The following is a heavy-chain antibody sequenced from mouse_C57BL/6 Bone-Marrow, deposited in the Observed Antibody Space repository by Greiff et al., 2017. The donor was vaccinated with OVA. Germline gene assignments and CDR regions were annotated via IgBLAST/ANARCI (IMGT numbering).Heavy chain of an antibody. Sequence: VQLQQPGAELVKPGASVKLSCKASGYTFTSYWMHWVKQRPGQGLEWIGMIHPNSGSTNYNEKFKSKATLTVDKSSSTAYMQLSSLTSEDSAVYYCAKYCYGSSYAMDYWGQGTSVTVSS. V-gene: IGHV1-64*01. CDR3: AKYCYGSSYAMDY. D-gene: IGHD1-1*01. CDR2: IHPNSGST. CDR1: GYTFTSYW. J-gene: IGHJ4*01.